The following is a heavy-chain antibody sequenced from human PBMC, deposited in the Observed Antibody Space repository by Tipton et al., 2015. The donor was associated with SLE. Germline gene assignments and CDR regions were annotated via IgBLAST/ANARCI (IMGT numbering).Heavy chain of an antibody. CDR2: ISGDSGGV. V-gene: IGHV3-23*01. D-gene: IGHD1-26*01. J-gene: IGHJ6*02. CDR1: GSSISSGYY. Sequence: LSLTCPVSGSSISSGYYWGWVRQAPGKGLEWVSAISGDSGGVFYADSMKGRFTISRDNSKNTLYLQMNSLRAEDTAVYYCVTRSRGLVGSFGAPLDVWGHGITVSVSS. CDR3: VTRSRGLVGSFGAPLDV.